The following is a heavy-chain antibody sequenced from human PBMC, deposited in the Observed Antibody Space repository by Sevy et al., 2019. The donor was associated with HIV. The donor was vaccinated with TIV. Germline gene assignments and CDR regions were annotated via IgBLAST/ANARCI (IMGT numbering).Heavy chain of an antibody. CDR3: VPSGGGHAGY. CDR2: IKQEGSEK. CDR1: GFTLSSRW. D-gene: IGHD2-15*01. J-gene: IGHJ4*02. V-gene: IGHV3-7*01. Sequence: GGSLRLSCAASGFTLSSRWMSWVRQAPGKGLEWVANIKQEGSEKYYGDSVKDRFTISRDNSKNSLYLQMNSLRAEDTAVYYCVPSGGGHAGYWGQGTLVTVSS.